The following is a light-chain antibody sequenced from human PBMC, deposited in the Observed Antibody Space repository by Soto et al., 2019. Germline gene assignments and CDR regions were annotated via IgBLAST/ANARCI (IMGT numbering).Light chain of an antibody. Sequence: DIQMTQSPSSLSASVGDRVTITCQASQDISNYLNWYQQKPGKAPKPLIYDASNLEKGVPSRFSGSGSGTDFTFTISSLQPEDIATYYCQQYDNLPVTVGPGTKVDIK. CDR2: DAS. CDR3: QQYDNLPVT. J-gene: IGKJ3*01. V-gene: IGKV1-33*01. CDR1: QDISNY.